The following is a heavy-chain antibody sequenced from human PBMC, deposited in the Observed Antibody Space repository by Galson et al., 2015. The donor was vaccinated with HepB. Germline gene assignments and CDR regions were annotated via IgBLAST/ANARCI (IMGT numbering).Heavy chain of an antibody. Sequence: SLRLSCAASGFTFSSHSMNWVRQAPGKGLESVSSISSSGYYKYYADSVKGRFTISRDNAENSVYLQMSSLRAEDTAVYYCAVLRGVRGIGDGPSWGQGTLVTVSS. CDR2: ISSSGYYK. J-gene: IGHJ4*02. V-gene: IGHV3-21*01. CDR3: AVLRGVRGIGDGPS. CDR1: GFTFSSHS. D-gene: IGHD3-10*01.